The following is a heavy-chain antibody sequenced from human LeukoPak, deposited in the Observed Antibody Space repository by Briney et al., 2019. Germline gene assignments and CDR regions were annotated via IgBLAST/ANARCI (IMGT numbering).Heavy chain of an antibody. V-gene: IGHV4-59*01. J-gene: IGHJ3*02. CDR2: IYTSGST. CDR1: GGSISSYY. Sequence: PSETLSLTCTVSGGSISSYYWSWIRQPPGKGLEWIGYIYTSGSTNYNTSLKSRVTISVDTTKNQFSLKLSSVTAAVTAVYYCARDLSSSWLEGNDAFDIWGQGTMVTVSS. D-gene: IGHD6-13*01. CDR3: ARDLSSSWLEGNDAFDI.